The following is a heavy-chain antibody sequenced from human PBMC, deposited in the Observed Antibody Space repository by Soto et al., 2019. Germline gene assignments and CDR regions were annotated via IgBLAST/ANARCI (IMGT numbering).Heavy chain of an antibody. V-gene: IGHV3-30*18. D-gene: IGHD4-17*01. CDR3: AKDIDYVLGY. J-gene: IGHJ4*02. CDR2: ISYDGSNK. CDR1: GFTFSSYG. Sequence: PGGSLILSCAASGFTFSSYGMHWVRQAPGKGLEWVAVISYDGSNKYYADSVKGRFTISRDNSKNTLYLQMNSLRAEDTAVYYCAKDIDYVLGYWGQGTLVTVSS.